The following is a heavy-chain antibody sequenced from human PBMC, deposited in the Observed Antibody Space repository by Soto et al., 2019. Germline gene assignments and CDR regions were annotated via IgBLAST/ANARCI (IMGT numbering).Heavy chain of an antibody. D-gene: IGHD5-12*01. CDR2: INHSGST. J-gene: IGHJ5*02. Sequence: ASETLSLTCAVYGGSFSGYYWSWIRQPPGKGLEWIGEINHSGSTNYNPSLKSRVTISVDTSKNQFSLKLSSVTAADTAVYYCARGRRDGYRACNWFAPRGQGTLVTVSS. V-gene: IGHV4-34*01. CDR3: ARGRRDGYRACNWFAP. CDR1: GGSFSGYY.